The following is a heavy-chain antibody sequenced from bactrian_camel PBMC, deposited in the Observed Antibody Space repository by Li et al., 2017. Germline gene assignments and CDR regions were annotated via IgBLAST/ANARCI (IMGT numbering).Heavy chain of an antibody. Sequence: HVQLVESGGDSVQAGGALRLSCAASRYMYDNGCMGWFRQAPGKEREGVARIESAGSSTSYADSVKGRFTISRDSTTNTLYLDMNSLKPEDTAMYYCAAVRYGVTWYPLCRARSADFGYWGQGTQVTVSS. CDR1: RYMYDNGC. CDR2: IESAGSST. D-gene: IGHD6*01. J-gene: IGHJ6*01. V-gene: IGHV3S26*01. CDR3: AAVRYGVTWYPLCRARSADFGY.